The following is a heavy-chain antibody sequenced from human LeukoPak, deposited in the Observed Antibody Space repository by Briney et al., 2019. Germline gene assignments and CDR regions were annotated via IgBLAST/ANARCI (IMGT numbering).Heavy chain of an antibody. J-gene: IGHJ4*02. Sequence: GESLKISCKGSGYSFTSYWLGWVRQMPGKCLEWMGIIYPGESDARYSPSIQGQVTISADKSISTASPQWSSLKASDTAMYYCARVGTMVRGVIVHFDYWGQGTLVTVSS. V-gene: IGHV5-51*01. CDR2: IYPGESDA. CDR3: ARVGTMVRGVIVHFDY. D-gene: IGHD3-10*01. CDR1: GYSFTSYW.